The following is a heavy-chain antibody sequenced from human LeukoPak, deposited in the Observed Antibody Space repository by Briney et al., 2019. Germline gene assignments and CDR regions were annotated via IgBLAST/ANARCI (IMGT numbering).Heavy chain of an antibody. CDR2: INHSGST. Sequence: PSETLSLTCTVSGGSISSYYWSWIRQPPGKGLEWIGEINHSGSTNYNPSLKSRVTISVDTSKNQFSLKLSSVTAADTAVYYCARVSPLAVAGTGYFDYWGQGTLVTVSS. J-gene: IGHJ4*02. V-gene: IGHV4-34*01. CDR1: GGSISSYY. CDR3: ARVSPLAVAGTGYFDY. D-gene: IGHD6-19*01.